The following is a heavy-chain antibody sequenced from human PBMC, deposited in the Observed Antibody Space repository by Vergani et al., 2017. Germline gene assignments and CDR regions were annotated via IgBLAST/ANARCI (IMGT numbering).Heavy chain of an antibody. CDR3: ARGTPYYDFWSGYSEYYYYYMDV. D-gene: IGHD3-3*01. J-gene: IGHJ6*03. CDR2: MNPNSGNT. CDR1: GYTFTSYD. Sequence: QVQLVPSGAEVKKPGASVKVSCKASGYTFTSYDINWVRQATGQGLEWMGWMNPNSGNTGYAQKFQGRVTMTRNTSISTAYMELSSLRSEDTAVYYCARGTPYYDFWSGYSEYYYYYMDVWGKGTTVTVSS. V-gene: IGHV1-8*01.